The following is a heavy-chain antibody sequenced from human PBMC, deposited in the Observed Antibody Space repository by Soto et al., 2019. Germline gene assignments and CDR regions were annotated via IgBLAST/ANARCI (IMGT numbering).Heavy chain of an antibody. Sequence: EVQLLESGGGLVQPGGSLRLSCAASGFTFNNYAMTWVRQAPGKGLEWVSVISGSGGSAKYADSVKGRFTISRDNSKTTLYLQMNSLRAEDTAVYYCAKGIYTSGSYYGAYGMDVW. CDR3: AKGIYTSGSYYGAYGMDV. V-gene: IGHV3-23*01. CDR1: GFTFNNYA. D-gene: IGHD3-10*01. J-gene: IGHJ6*01. CDR2: ISGSGGSA.